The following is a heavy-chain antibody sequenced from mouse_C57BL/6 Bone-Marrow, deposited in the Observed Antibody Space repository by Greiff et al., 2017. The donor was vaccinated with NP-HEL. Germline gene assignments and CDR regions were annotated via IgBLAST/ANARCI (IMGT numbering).Heavy chain of an antibody. CDR2: IYPGDGDT. CDR3: ARRGGIYYGSSSYAMDY. Sequence: QVQLQQSGPELVKPGASVKISCKASGYAFSSSWMNWVKQRPGKGLEWIGRIYPGDGDTNYNGKFKGKATLTADKSSSTAYMQLSSLTSEDSAVYFCARRGGIYYGSSSYAMDYWGQGTSVTVSS. D-gene: IGHD1-1*01. V-gene: IGHV1-82*01. J-gene: IGHJ4*01. CDR1: GYAFSSSW.